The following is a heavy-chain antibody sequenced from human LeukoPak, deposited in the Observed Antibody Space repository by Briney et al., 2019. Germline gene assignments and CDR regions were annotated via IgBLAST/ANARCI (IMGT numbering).Heavy chain of an antibody. CDR1: GYTFTGSF. D-gene: IGHD2-21*02. J-gene: IGHJ4*02. CDR2: INHDRGVT. Sequence: GASVKLSCKASGYTFTGSFMSWVRQAPGQGLEWMACINHDRGVTYYAETFQGGFTMTRDTSMSSLYMQVSRLRSDDTAVYYCERAFRGDWYYFDYWGQGTLVTVSS. CDR3: ERAFRGDWYYFDY. V-gene: IGHV1-2*02.